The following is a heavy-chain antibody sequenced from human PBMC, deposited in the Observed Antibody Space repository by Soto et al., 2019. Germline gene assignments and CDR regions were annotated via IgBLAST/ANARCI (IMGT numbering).Heavy chain of an antibody. J-gene: IGHJ3*02. CDR1: GGSISSGGYY. CDR2: IYYSGST. D-gene: IGHD3-3*01. V-gene: IGHV4-31*03. Sequence: SETLSLICTVSGGSISSGGYYWSWIRQHPGKGLEWIGYIYYSGSTYYNPSLKSRVTISVDTSKNQFSLKLSSVTAADTAVYYCARSPRITIFGVVIIDVEGTLTNDAFDIWGQGTMVTVSS. CDR3: ARSPRITIFGVVIIDVEGTLTNDAFDI.